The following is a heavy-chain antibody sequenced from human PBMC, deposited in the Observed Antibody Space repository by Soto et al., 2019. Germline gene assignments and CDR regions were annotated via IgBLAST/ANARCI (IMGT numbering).Heavy chain of an antibody. CDR2: IRSKGHNYAT. J-gene: IGHJ5*02. D-gene: IGHD3-16*01. Sequence: EVQLVESGGGLVQPGGSLKLSCAASGFAFSGSAMYWVRQASGKGPEWVGRIRSKGHNYATEYAASVKGRFTISRDDSKNTAYLQMNSLQTEDTAVYYCTRDLFSYDYSGILWFDPWGQGTLLTVSS. V-gene: IGHV3-73*02. CDR1: GFAFSGSA. CDR3: TRDLFSYDYSGILWFDP.